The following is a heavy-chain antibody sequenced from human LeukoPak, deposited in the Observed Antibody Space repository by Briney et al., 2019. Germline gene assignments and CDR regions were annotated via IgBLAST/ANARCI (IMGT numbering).Heavy chain of an antibody. J-gene: IGHJ5*02. D-gene: IGHD6-19*01. CDR3: AREKWLVLGPRAGWFDP. CDR2: INHSGST. Sequence: PSETLSLTCTASGGSISSYYWSWIRQPPGKGLEWIGEINHSGSTNYNPSLKSRVTISVDTSKNQFSLKLSSVTAADTAVYYCAREKWLVLGPRAGWFDPWGQGTLVTVSS. CDR1: GGSISSYY. V-gene: IGHV4-34*01.